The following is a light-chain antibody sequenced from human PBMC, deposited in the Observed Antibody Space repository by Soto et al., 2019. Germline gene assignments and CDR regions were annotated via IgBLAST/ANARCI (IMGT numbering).Light chain of an antibody. CDR2: DAS. J-gene: IGKJ5*01. Sequence: IQMTQSPSSLSASVGDRFTITGLASQGISSAVAWYQQKPGKPPKLLMYDASSLESGVPPRFSGSGSGTDFTLSISSLQPEDFATYYCQQFNNYPLTFGQGTRLEIK. CDR1: QGISSA. CDR3: QQFNNYPLT. V-gene: IGKV1D-13*01.